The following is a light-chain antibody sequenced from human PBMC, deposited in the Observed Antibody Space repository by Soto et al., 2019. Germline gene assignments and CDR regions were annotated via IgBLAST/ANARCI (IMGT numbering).Light chain of an antibody. J-gene: IGKJ1*01. CDR2: AAS. CDR1: QSISSY. CDR3: QQSYITPA. V-gene: IGKV1-39*01. Sequence: DIQMTQSPSSLSASVGDRVTITCRASQSISSYLNWYQQKPGKAPKLLIYAASSLQCGVPSRFRGSGSGTDFYLTISSLQPEDFATYYCQQSYITPAFGQGTKVDIK.